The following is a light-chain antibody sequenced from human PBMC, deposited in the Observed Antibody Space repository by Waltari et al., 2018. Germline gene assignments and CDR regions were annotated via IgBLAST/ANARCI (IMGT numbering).Light chain of an antibody. V-gene: IGLV1-40*01. CDR1: SSNIGAGYD. J-gene: IGLJ3*02. CDR2: LNT. Sequence: QSVLTQTPSVSGAPGQSVTISCTGSSSNIGAGYDVHWYQQLPGTAPKLLIYLNTTRPSWVPGRFSVSRSDTSASLAITGLQTEDEADYYCQSYDNSLSGSRVFGGGTRVTVL. CDR3: QSYDNSLSGSRV.